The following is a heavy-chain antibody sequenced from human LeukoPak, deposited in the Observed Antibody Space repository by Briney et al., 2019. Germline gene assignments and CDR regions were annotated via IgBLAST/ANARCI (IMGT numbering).Heavy chain of an antibody. CDR1: GGSLNSPNYY. V-gene: IGHV4-39*01. Sequence: SETLSLTCIVSGGSLNSPNYYWGWIRQPPGKGLEWIGTIYYTGTTYYNPSLKSRLTISVDTSKNQFSLKLTSVTAADTAVYYCASHDYYGSLTWFNPWGKGTLITVSS. J-gene: IGHJ5*02. CDR2: IYYTGTT. CDR3: ASHDYYGSLTWFNP. D-gene: IGHD3-10*01.